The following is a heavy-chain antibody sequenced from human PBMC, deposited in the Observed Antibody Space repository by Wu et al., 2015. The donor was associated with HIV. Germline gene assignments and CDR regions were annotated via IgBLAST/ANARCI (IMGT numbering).Heavy chain of an antibody. CDR1: GYPFTDYY. V-gene: IGHV1-2*02. D-gene: IGHD6-13*01. CDR3: AREPAAGWVAGY. CDR2: INPKNGDT. Sequence: QVQVVQSGAEVKKPGASVRVSCTASGYPFTDYYIHWVRQAPGQGLEWMGWINPKNGDTNYDRVTMTRDTSINTAYLDLIRLTFDDTAVYFCAREPAAGWVAGYWGQGTLVTVSS. J-gene: IGHJ4*02.